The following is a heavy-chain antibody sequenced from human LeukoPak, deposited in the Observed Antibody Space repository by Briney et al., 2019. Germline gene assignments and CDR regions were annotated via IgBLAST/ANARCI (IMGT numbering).Heavy chain of an antibody. D-gene: IGHD2-21*02. CDR2: TVVGSGNT. CDR1: GFTFTSSA. J-gene: IGHJ6*02. Sequence: GASVKVSCKASGFTFTSSAVQWVRQARGQRLEWIGWTVVGSGNTNYAQKFQERVTITRDMSTSTAYMELSSLRSEDTAVYYCAADPGVTVFYYYGMDVWGQGTTVTVSS. V-gene: IGHV1-58*01. CDR3: AADPGVTVFYYYGMDV.